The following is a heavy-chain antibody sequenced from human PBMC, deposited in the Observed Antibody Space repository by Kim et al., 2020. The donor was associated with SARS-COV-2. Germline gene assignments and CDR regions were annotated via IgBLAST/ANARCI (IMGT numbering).Heavy chain of an antibody. Sequence: SETLSLTCTVSGGSISSSSYYWGWIRQPPGKGLEWIGSIYYSGSTYYNPSLKSRVTISVDTSKNQFSLKLSSVTAADTAVYYCARQDTAMVTDYWGQGTLVTVPS. J-gene: IGHJ4*02. CDR3: ARQDTAMVTDY. D-gene: IGHD5-18*01. CDR2: IYYSGST. CDR1: GGSISSSSYY. V-gene: IGHV4-39*01.